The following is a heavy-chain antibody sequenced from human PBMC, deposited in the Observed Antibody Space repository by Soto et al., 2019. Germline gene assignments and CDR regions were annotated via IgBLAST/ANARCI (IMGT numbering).Heavy chain of an antibody. Sequence: LSLTCTVSSGSVSTYYWSWIRQPAGKGLEWIGRIFINGNTNYNPSLRSRVTMSVDTSKGQFSLNLTSVTAADTAVYFCARSGGSYNFDSWGQGILVTVSS. CDR1: SGSVSTYY. CDR2: IFINGNT. CDR3: ARSGGSYNFDS. D-gene: IGHD1-26*01. J-gene: IGHJ4*02. V-gene: IGHV4-4*07.